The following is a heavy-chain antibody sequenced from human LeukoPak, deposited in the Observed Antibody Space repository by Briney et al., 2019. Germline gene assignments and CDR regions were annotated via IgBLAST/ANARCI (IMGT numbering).Heavy chain of an antibody. J-gene: IGHJ3*01. Sequence: PGGSLRLSCAASGFTFSSYAMSWVRQAPGKGLEWVSAVSGSGRSTYYADSVKGRFTISRDNSKNTLSLQMNSLRAEDTAVYYCAKDGGDYDILTGYSYDAFDVWGQGTMVTVS. V-gene: IGHV3-23*01. CDR2: VSGSGRST. CDR1: GFTFSSYA. CDR3: AKDGGDYDILTGYSYDAFDV. D-gene: IGHD3-9*01.